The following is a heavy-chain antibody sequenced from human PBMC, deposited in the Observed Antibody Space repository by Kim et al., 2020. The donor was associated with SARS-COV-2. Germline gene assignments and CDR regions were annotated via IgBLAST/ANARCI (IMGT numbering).Heavy chain of an antibody. V-gene: IGHV3-64D*06. J-gene: IGHJ4*02. CDR3: VNSNSGSYYS. CDR2: INSNGGST. Sequence: GGSLRLSCSASGFTFSDYGMHWVRQAPGKGLEYVSAINSNGGSTHYADSVKGRFTISRDNSKNTLYLQMSSLRPEDTAVYYCVNSNSGSYYSWGQGTLVTVSS. CDR1: GFTFSDYG. D-gene: IGHD3-10*01.